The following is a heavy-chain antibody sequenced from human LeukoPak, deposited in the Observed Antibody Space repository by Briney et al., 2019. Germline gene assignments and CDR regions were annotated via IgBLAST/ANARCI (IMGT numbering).Heavy chain of an antibody. CDR2: IIPSGGST. CDR1: GYTFISYY. Sequence: ASVKVSCKASGYTFISYYMHWVRQAPGQGLEWMGIIIPSGGSTSYAQNFQGRLTMTRDTSTSTVYMELSSLRSEDTAVYSCARGTETSMVTHIDYWGQGTLVTVSS. D-gene: IGHD5-18*01. J-gene: IGHJ4*02. CDR3: ARGTETSMVTHIDY. V-gene: IGHV1-46*01.